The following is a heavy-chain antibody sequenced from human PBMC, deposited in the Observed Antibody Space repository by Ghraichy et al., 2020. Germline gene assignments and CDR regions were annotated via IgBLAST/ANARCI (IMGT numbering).Heavy chain of an antibody. V-gene: IGHV3-9*01. CDR3: AKGPYPGIAAAGTGYFDY. CDR2: ISWNSGSI. D-gene: IGHD6-13*01. CDR1: GFTFDDYA. J-gene: IGHJ4*02. Sequence: ALRLSCAASGFTFDDYAMHWVRQAPGKGLEWVSGISWNSGSIGYADSVKGRFTISRDNAKNSLYLQMNSLRAEDTALYYCAKGPYPGIAAAGTGYFDYWGQGTLVTVSS.